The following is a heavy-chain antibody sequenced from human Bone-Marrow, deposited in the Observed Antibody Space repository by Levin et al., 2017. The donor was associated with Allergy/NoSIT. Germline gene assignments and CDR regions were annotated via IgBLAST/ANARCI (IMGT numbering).Heavy chain of an antibody. J-gene: IGHJ3*02. Sequence: NPGESLKISCVASGFTFSTYSMHWVRQAPGKGLEWVSSITGSDSYIYQADSVRGRFTISRDNTKNSLYLQVDSLRAEDTAVYYCARDENRGYCSGGSCYRVAFDIWGQGTMVTVSS. CDR1: GFTFSTYS. V-gene: IGHV3-21*01. CDR2: ITGSDSYI. CDR3: ARDENRGYCSGGSCYRVAFDI. D-gene: IGHD2-15*01.